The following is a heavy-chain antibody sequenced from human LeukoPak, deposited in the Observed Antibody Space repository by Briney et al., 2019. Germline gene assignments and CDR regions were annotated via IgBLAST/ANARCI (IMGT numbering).Heavy chain of an antibody. J-gene: IGHJ6*02. CDR2: ISWNSGSI. CDR3: ARDLGDGNGMDV. Sequence: PGGSLRLSCAASGFTFDDYAMHWVRQAPGKGLEWVSGISWNSGSIGYADSVKGRFTISRENAKNSLYLQMNSLRAGDTAVYYCARDLGDGNGMDVWGQGTTVTVSS. V-gene: IGHV3-9*01. CDR1: GFTFDDYA. D-gene: IGHD7-27*01.